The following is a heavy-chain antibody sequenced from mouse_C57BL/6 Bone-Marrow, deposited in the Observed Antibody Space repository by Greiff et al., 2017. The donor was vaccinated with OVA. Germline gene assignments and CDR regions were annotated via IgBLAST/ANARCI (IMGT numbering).Heavy chain of an antibody. CDR3: ARDPGSS. V-gene: IGHV5-4*01. J-gene: IGHJ3*01. CDR2: ISDGGSYT. Sequence: EVKVVESGGGLVKPGGSLKLSCAASGFTFSSYAMSWVRQTPEKRLEWVATISDGGSYTYSPDHVKGRFTISRDHAKNNLYLHMSHLKSEDTAMSFCARDPGSSWGPGTLVTVSA. CDR1: GFTFSSYA.